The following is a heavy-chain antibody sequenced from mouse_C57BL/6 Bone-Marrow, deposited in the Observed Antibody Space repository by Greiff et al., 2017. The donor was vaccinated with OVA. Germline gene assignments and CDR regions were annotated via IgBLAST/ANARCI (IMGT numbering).Heavy chain of an antibody. Sequence: VQLQQSGPVLVKPGASVKMSCKASGYTFTDYYMNWVKQSHGKSLEWIGVINPYNGGTSYNQKFKGKATLTVDKSSSTAYMELNSLTSEDSAVYYCARRQGYSYAMDYWGQGTSVTVSS. CDR3: ARRQGYSYAMDY. D-gene: IGHD2-3*01. J-gene: IGHJ4*01. CDR2: INPYNGGT. CDR1: GYTFTDYY. V-gene: IGHV1-19*01.